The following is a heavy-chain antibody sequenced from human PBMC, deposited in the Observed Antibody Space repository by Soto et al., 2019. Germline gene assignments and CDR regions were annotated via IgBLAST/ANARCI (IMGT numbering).Heavy chain of an antibody. D-gene: IGHD3-10*01. CDR2: ISGSGGST. Sequence: VGSLRLSCAASGFTFSNYAMSWVRQAPGKGLEWVSVISGSGGSTYYTDSVKGRFTISRDNSKNTLYLQMDSLRAEDTAVYYCARGQYGSPPGYFDYWGQGTLVNVSS. CDR3: ARGQYGSPPGYFDY. J-gene: IGHJ4*02. CDR1: GFTFSNYA. V-gene: IGHV3-23*01.